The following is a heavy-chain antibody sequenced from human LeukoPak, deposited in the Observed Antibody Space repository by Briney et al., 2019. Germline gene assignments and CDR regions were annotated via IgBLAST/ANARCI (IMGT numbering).Heavy chain of an antibody. J-gene: IGHJ4*02. CDR1: GFTFSSYA. V-gene: IGHV3-7*01. CDR2: IKQDGSEK. D-gene: IGHD6-6*01. CDR3: ARDWGSSSEYDY. Sequence: PGRSLRLSCAASGFTFSSYAMHWVRQAPGKGLEWVANIKQDGSEKYYVESVKGRFTISRDNAKNSLYLQMNSLRAEDTAVYYCARDWGSSSEYDYWGQGTLVTVSS.